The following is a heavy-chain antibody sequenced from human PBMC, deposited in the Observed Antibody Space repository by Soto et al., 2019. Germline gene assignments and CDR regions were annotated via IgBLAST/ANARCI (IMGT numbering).Heavy chain of an antibody. Sequence: QVQLVESGGGVVQPGRSLRLSCAASGFTFSSYGMHWVRQAPGKGLEWVAVIWYDGSNKYYADSVKGRFTISRDNSKNTLYLQMNSLRAEDTAVYYCARDEWYGSGGSCRNWFDPWGQGTLVTVSS. CDR2: IWYDGSNK. CDR3: ARDEWYGSGGSCRNWFDP. J-gene: IGHJ5*02. CDR1: GFTFSSYG. V-gene: IGHV3-33*01. D-gene: IGHD2-15*01.